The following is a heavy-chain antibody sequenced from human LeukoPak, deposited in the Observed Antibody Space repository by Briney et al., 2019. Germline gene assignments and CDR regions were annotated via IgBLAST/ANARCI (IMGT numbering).Heavy chain of an antibody. CDR2: IYSGGST. Sequence: GGSLRLSCAPSGFIVSTNYVTWVRQAPGKGLEWVSVIYSGGSTYYAASVKDRFTISRDNSENTVYLQMNSLRAENTAVYYCAKLSSTRGAFDIWGQGTMVTVSS. J-gene: IGHJ3*02. V-gene: IGHV3-66*04. CDR1: GFIVSTNY. CDR3: AKLSSTRGAFDI.